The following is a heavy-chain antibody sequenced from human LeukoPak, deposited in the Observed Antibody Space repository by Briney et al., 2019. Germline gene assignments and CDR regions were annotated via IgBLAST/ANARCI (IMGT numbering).Heavy chain of an antibody. J-gene: IGHJ4*02. CDR2: VSYDGSDK. CDR3: ARDWGRRYSSGWYGDFDY. D-gene: IGHD6-19*01. Sequence: GGSLRLSCAASGFTFSNYAMHWVRQAPGKGLEWVAVVSYDGSDKYYADSVKGRFTISRDNSKNTLYLQMNSLRPEDTAVYYCARDWGRRYSSGWYGDFDYWGQGTLVTVSS. CDR1: GFTFSNYA. V-gene: IGHV3-30-3*01.